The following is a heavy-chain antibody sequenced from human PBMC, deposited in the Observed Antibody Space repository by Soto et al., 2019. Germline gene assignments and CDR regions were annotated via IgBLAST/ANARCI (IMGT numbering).Heavy chain of an antibody. CDR3: GRDEVRNGVGV. Sequence: GWSQRLSCEASGFTFSDFWMSWVRQAPGKGLEWVANIKGDGSEKRYVDSVRGRFTISRDNAKNSVYLQMNSLRADDTALYYCGRDEVRNGVGVWGQGTTVTVSS. CDR1: GFTFSDFW. CDR2: IKGDGSEK. V-gene: IGHV3-7*01. J-gene: IGHJ6*02.